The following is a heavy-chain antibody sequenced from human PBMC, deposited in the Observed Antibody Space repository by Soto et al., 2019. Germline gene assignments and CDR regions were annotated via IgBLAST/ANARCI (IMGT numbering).Heavy chain of an antibody. J-gene: IGHJ6*02. V-gene: IGHV4-31*03. Sequence: SETLSLTCTVSGGSISSGGYYWSWIRQHPGKGLEWIGYIYYSGSTYYNPSLKRRVTTSVDTSKHQFSLKLSSVTAADPAVYYCARSGRSCYSPVCYYGMDVWGQGTTVTVSS. CDR2: IYYSGST. D-gene: IGHD2-15*01. CDR1: GGSISSGGYY. CDR3: ARSGRSCYSPVCYYGMDV.